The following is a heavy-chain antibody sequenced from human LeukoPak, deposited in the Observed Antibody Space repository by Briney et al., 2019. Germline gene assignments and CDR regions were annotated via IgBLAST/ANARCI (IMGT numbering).Heavy chain of an antibody. D-gene: IGHD6-19*01. CDR2: IKTDGRST. Sequence: GGSLRLFCAASGFTFSDYWMHWVRQAPGKGLVWVSRIKTDGRSTNYADSVKGRFTISRDNAKNTLYLQMNSLRAEDTAVYYCARGRIGGWTDYWGQGTLVTVSS. V-gene: IGHV3-74*01. CDR1: GFTFSDYW. J-gene: IGHJ4*02. CDR3: ARGRIGGWTDY.